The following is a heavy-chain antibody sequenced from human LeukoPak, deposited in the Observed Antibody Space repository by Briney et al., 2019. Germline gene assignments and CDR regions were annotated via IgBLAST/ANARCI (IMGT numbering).Heavy chain of an antibody. CDR2: IWYDGSNK. J-gene: IGHJ6*02. CDR3: ARETGYCSGGSCSYYYYYGMDV. CDR1: GFTFSDYG. D-gene: IGHD2-15*01. Sequence: PGGSLRLSCTASGFTFSDYGMHWVRQAPGKGLEWVAVIWYDGSNKYYADSVKGRFTISRDNSKNTLYLQMNSLRAEDTAVYYCARETGYCSGGSCSYYYYYGMDVWGQGTTVTVSS. V-gene: IGHV3-33*01.